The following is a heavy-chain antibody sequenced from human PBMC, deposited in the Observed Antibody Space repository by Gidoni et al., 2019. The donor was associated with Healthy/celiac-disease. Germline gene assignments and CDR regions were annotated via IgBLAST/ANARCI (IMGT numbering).Heavy chain of an antibody. CDR1: GFTFSSYS. Sequence: EVQLVESGGGLVKPGGSLRLSCAASGFTFSSYSMNWVRQAPGKGMEWVSSISSSSSYIYYADSVKGRLTISKDNAKNSLYLQMNSLRAEDTAVYYCARESSGATREYFQHWGQGTLVTVSS. CDR3: ARESSGATREYFQH. J-gene: IGHJ1*01. V-gene: IGHV3-21*01. CDR2: ISSSSSYI. D-gene: IGHD6-25*01.